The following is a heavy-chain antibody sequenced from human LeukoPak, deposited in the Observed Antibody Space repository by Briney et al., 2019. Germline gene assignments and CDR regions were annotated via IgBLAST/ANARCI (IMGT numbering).Heavy chain of an antibody. Sequence: GGSLRLSCAASGFTFSSYSMNWVRQAPGKGLEWVSSISSSSSYIYYADSVKGRFTISRDNAKNSLYLQMNSLRAEDTAVYYCARDIMDYYKFYYYGMDVWGQGTTVTVSS. J-gene: IGHJ6*02. V-gene: IGHV3-21*01. CDR2: ISSSSSYI. CDR3: ARDIMDYYKFYYYGMDV. D-gene: IGHD3-10*01. CDR1: GFTFSSYS.